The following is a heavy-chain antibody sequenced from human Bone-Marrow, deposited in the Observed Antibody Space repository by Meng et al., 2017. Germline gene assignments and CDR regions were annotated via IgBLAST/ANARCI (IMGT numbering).Heavy chain of an antibody. CDR3: ARAGRRKWIQLWFDY. Sequence: SETLSLTCTVSGGSISSYYWSWIRQPPGKGLEWIGYIYYSGSTNYNPSLKSRVTISVDTSKNQFSLKLSSVTAADTAVYYCARAGRRKWIQLWFDYWGQGTLVTVSS. J-gene: IGHJ4*02. CDR1: GGSISSYY. D-gene: IGHD5-18*01. V-gene: IGHV4-59*01. CDR2: IYYSGST.